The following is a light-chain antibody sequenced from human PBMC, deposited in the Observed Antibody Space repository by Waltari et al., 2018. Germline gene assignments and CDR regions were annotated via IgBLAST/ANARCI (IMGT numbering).Light chain of an antibody. CDR1: QDIDKF. J-gene: IGKJ2*01. CDR2: DTA. CDR3: QQYDNLPYT. Sequence: DIQMTQSPSSLSASVGDRVTITCQASQDIDKFLNWYQTKPGKSPKLLIYDTAILETGVPSRFSGSGSGTDFTFTISSLQPEDIATYFCQQYDNLPYTFGQGTKLEIK. V-gene: IGKV1-33*01.